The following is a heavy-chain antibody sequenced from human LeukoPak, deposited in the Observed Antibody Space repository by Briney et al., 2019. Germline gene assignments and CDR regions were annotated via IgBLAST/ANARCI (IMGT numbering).Heavy chain of an antibody. V-gene: IGHV7-4-1*02. CDR3: AREWDHSEYSSSEN. CDR1: GYTFTSYA. CDR2: INTNTGNP. D-gene: IGHD6-13*01. J-gene: IGHJ4*02. Sequence: ASVKVSCKASGYTFTSYAMNWVRQAPGQGLEWMGWINTNTGNPTYAQGFTGRFVSSLDTSVSTAYLQISSLKAEDTAVYYCAREWDHSEYSSSENWGQGTLVTVSS.